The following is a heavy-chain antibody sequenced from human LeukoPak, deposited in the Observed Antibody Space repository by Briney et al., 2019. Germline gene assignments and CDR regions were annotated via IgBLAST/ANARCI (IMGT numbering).Heavy chain of an antibody. CDR2: ISGYSDYT. CDR3: ARGRLATIDY. J-gene: IGHJ4*02. D-gene: IGHD5-12*01. V-gene: IGHV3-23*01. Sequence: GGSLRLSCAASGFTFTHYAMTWVRQAPGKGLEWVSDISGYSDYTYYADSVKGRFTISRDNAKNSLYLQMNSLRAEDTAVYYCARGRLATIDYWGQGTLVTVSS. CDR1: GFTFTHYA.